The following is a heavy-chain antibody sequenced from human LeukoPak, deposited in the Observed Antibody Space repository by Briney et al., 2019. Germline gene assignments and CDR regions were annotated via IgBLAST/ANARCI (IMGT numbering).Heavy chain of an antibody. CDR3: ARYVRNSGTFYLDY. V-gene: IGHV4-59*01. J-gene: IGHJ4*02. CDR2: IYYSGST. Sequence: SETLSLTCTVSGVSISSGYWSWTRQPPGKGLEWIGYIYYSGSTNYNPSLESRVSMSLDTSKTQFSLNLRSVTAADTAVYYCARYVRNSGTFYLDYWGQGTLVTVSS. CDR1: GVSISSGY. D-gene: IGHD1-26*01.